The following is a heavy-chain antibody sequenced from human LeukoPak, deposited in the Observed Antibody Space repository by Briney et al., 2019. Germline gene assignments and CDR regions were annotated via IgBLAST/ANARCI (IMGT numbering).Heavy chain of an antibody. Sequence: SQTLSLTCTVSGGSISSGAYYWSWIRQHPGKGLEWIGYIYYSGTAYYNPSLESRVAISRDKSKNQFSLKLTSVTAADTAVYYCAREVRGVSPTSPDYWGQGTLVTVSS. D-gene: IGHD3-10*01. CDR1: GGSISSGAYY. CDR2: IYYSGTA. V-gene: IGHV4-31*03. J-gene: IGHJ4*02. CDR3: AREVRGVSPTSPDY.